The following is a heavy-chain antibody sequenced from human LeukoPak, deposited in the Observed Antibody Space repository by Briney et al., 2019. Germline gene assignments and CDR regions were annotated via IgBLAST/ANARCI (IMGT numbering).Heavy chain of an antibody. CDR3: ARSDFWSGFTFDY. CDR1: GGSISSGSYH. J-gene: IGHJ4*02. D-gene: IGHD3-3*01. CDR2: IYTSGST. Sequence: SETLSLTCTVSGGSISSGSYHWSWIRQPAGKGLEWIGRIYTSGSTNYNPSLKSRVTISVDTSKNQFSLKLSSVTAADTAVYYCARSDFWSGFTFDYWGQGTLVTVSS. V-gene: IGHV4-61*02.